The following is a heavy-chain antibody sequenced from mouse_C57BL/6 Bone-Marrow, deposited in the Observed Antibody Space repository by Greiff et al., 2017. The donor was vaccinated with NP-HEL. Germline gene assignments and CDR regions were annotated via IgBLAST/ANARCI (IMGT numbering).Heavy chain of an antibody. CDR1: GYTFTSYW. D-gene: IGHD3-2*02. V-gene: IGHV1-72*01. CDR2: IDPNSGGT. J-gene: IGHJ4*01. Sequence: QVQLQQPGAELVKPGASVKLSCKASGYTFTSYWIHWVKQRPGRGLEWIGRIDPNSGGTKYNEKFKSKATLTVDKPSSTAYMQLSSLTSEDSAVYYCARGERKLRLRDAMDYWGQGTSVTVSS. CDR3: ARGERKLRLRDAMDY.